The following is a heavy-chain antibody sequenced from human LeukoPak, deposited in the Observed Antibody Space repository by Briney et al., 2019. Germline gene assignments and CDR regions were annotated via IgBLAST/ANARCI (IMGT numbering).Heavy chain of an antibody. D-gene: IGHD2-21*01. CDR1: GFTFSR. V-gene: IGHV3-7*01. CDR3: ARSDSIGSVDY. Sequence: GGSLRLSCAASGFTFSRMSWVRQAPGKGLEWVANINRDGSEKYYVDSVKGRFTISRDNTENSLSLQMNSLRAEDTAVHYCARSDSIGSVDYWGQGTLITVSS. J-gene: IGHJ4*02. CDR2: INRDGSEK.